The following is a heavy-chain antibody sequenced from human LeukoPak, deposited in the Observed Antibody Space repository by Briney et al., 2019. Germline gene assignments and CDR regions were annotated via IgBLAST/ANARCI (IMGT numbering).Heavy chain of an antibody. V-gene: IGHV4-59*08. CDR2: IYYSGST. CDR3: ARSRSGGSYKRRYYFDY. D-gene: IGHD1-26*01. Sequence: SETLSLTCTVSGGSISSYYWSWIRQPPGKGLEWIGYIYYSGSTNYNPSLKSRVTISVDTSKNQFSLKLSSVTAADTAVYYCARSRSGGSYKRRYYFDYWGQGTLVTVSS. J-gene: IGHJ4*02. CDR1: GGSISSYY.